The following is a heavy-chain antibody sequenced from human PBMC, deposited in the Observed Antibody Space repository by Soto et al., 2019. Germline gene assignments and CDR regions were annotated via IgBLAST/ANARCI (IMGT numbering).Heavy chain of an antibody. V-gene: IGHV3-48*02. CDR3: AREIMITFGGVIGNSDAFDI. Sequence: GGSLRLSCAASGFTFSSYSMNWVRQAPGKGLEWVSYISSSSSTIYYADSVKGRFTTSRDNAKNSLYLQMNSLRDEDTAVYYCAREIMITFGGVIGNSDAFDIWGQGTMVTVSS. J-gene: IGHJ3*02. CDR1: GFTFSSYS. D-gene: IGHD3-16*02. CDR2: ISSSSSTI.